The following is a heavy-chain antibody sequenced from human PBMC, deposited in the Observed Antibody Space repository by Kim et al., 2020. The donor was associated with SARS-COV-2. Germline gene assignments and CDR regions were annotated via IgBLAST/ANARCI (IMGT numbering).Heavy chain of an antibody. CDR1: GGTFSSYA. CDR3: ARGGGRLLWFGEAYFDY. J-gene: IGHJ4*02. Sequence: SVKVSCKASGGTFSSYAISWVRQAPGQGLEWMGGIIPIFGTANYAQKFQGRVTITADESTSTAYMELSSLRSEDTAVYYCARGGGRLLWFGEAYFDYWGQGTLVTVSS. CDR2: IIPIFGTA. V-gene: IGHV1-69*13. D-gene: IGHD3-10*01.